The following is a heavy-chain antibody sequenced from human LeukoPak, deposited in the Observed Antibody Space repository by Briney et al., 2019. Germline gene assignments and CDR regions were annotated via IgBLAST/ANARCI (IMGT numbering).Heavy chain of an antibody. CDR3: ARPPVNTPNYFEY. Sequence: SETLSLTCTVSGGSISSSSYYWGWIRQPPGKGLEWIGSIYYSGSTYYNPSLKSRVTISVDTSKNQFSLKLSSVTAADTAVYYCARPPVNTPNYFEYWGQGTLVTVSS. V-gene: IGHV4-39*01. CDR2: IYYSGST. J-gene: IGHJ4*02. D-gene: IGHD1/OR15-1a*01. CDR1: GGSISSSSYY.